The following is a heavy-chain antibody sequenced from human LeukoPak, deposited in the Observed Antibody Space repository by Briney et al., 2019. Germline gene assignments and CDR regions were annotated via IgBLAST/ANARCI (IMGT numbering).Heavy chain of an antibody. D-gene: IGHD4-17*01. CDR1: GGSISGYY. J-gene: IGHJ3*02. CDR3: ARRSSTVTSGDAFDM. Sequence: SETLSLTCTVSGGSISGYYWSWVRQPAGGGLEGIGRIQPSGITNYNSSLKSRVTLSVDTSKSQFSLKLSSVTAADTAVYYCARRSSTVTSGDAFDMWGQGTMVTVSS. CDR2: IQPSGIT. V-gene: IGHV4-4*07.